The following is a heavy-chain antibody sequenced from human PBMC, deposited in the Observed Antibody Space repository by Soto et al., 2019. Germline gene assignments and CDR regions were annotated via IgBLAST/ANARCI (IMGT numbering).Heavy chain of an antibody. J-gene: IGHJ6*02. Sequence: SVKVSCKASGGTFSSYAISWVRQAPGQGLEWMGGIIPIFGTANYAQKFQGRVTITADESTSTAYMELSSLRSEDTAVYYCARLGIIAAAGTSAGDYYYYGMDVWGQGTTVTVS. V-gene: IGHV1-69*13. CDR1: GGTFSSYA. D-gene: IGHD6-13*01. CDR2: IIPIFGTA. CDR3: ARLGIIAAAGTSAGDYYYYGMDV.